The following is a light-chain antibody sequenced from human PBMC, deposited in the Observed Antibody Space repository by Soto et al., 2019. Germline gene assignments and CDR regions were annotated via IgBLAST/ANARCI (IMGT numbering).Light chain of an antibody. CDR3: QQYGSSPPFT. CDR1: QSVSSSY. J-gene: IGKJ3*01. Sequence: EIVLTQSPGTLSLSPGERATLSCRASQSVSSSYLAWYQQKPGQAPRLLIYDASTRATGIPDRFSGSGSGTDFTLTISILEPEDFALYYCQQYGSSPPFTFGPGTKVDIK. CDR2: DAS. V-gene: IGKV3-20*01.